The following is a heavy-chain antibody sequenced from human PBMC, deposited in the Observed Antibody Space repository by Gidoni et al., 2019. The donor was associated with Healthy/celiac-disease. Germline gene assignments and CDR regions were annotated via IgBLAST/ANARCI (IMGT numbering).Heavy chain of an antibody. CDR3: ARESGTTRIFDY. J-gene: IGHJ4*02. Sequence: QVQLVESGGGVVQPGRSLTLSCAAAGFTFSSYGMHWVRQAPGKGLEWVAVIWYDGSNKYYADSVKGRFTISRDNSKNTLYLQMNSLRAEDTAVYYCARESGTTRIFDYWGQGTLVTVSS. V-gene: IGHV3-33*01. CDR1: GFTFSSYG. D-gene: IGHD2-2*01. CDR2: IWYDGSNK.